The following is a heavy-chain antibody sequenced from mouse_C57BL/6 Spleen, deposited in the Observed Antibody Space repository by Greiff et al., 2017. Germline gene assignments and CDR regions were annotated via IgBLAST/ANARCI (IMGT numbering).Heavy chain of an antibody. J-gene: IGHJ3*01. CDR3: ARDRGDYDWFAY. Sequence: EVQLVESGGGLVKPGGSLKLSCAASGFTFSSYAMSWVRQTPEKRLEWVATISDGGSYTYYPDNVKGRFTISRDNAKNNLYLQMSHLKSEDTAMYYCARDRGDYDWFAYWGQGTLVTVSA. V-gene: IGHV5-4*01. CDR2: ISDGGSYT. CDR1: GFTFSSYA. D-gene: IGHD2-4*01.